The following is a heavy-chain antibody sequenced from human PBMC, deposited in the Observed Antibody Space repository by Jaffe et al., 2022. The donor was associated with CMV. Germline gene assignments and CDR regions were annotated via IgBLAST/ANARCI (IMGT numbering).Heavy chain of an antibody. Sequence: EVQLVESGGGLIQPGGSLRLSCAASGFTVSSNYMSWVRQAPGKGLEWVSVIYSGGSTYYADSVKGRFTISRDNSKNTLYLQMNSLRAEDTAVYYCASQPWGGYGSGSYYLDYYYGMDVWGQGTTVTVSS. CDR1: GFTVSSNY. CDR3: ASQPWGGYGSGSYYLDYYYGMDV. D-gene: IGHD3-10*01. CDR2: IYSGGST. V-gene: IGHV3-53*01. J-gene: IGHJ6*02.